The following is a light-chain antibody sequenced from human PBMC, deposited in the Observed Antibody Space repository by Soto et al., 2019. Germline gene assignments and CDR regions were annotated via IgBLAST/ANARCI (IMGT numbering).Light chain of an antibody. CDR3: QQYYITTIT. V-gene: IGKV4-1*01. Sequence: DILMTRIPESLAVSLGARATINCTSSQSVLYSSNNKNYLTWYQHKPGQPPKLLIYWASTRESGVPDRFSGSGSGTDFTLTISSLQAEDVAVYYCQQYYITTITFGQGTRLEIK. CDR1: QSVLYSSNNKNY. J-gene: IGKJ5*01. CDR2: WAS.